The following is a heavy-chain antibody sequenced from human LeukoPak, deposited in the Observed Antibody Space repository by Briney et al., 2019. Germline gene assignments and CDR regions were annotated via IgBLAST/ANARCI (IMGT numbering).Heavy chain of an antibody. CDR1: GGSISSSSYY. Sequence: SETLSLTCTVSGGSISSSSYYWGWIRQPPGKGLEWIGSIYYSGSTYYNPSLKSRVTISVDPSKNQFSLKLSSVTAADTAVYYCARSPVLRFLEWLLLLDYWGQGTLVTVSS. V-gene: IGHV4-39*01. CDR3: ARSPVLRFLEWLLLLDY. J-gene: IGHJ4*02. CDR2: IYYSGST. D-gene: IGHD3-3*01.